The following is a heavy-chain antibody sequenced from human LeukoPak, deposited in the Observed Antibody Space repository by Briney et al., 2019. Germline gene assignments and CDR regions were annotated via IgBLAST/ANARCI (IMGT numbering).Heavy chain of an antibody. D-gene: IGHD5-24*01. CDR1: GFTVSSNY. Sequence: PGGSLRLSCAASGFTVSSNYMSWVRQAPGKGLEWVSVIYSGGSTYYADSVKGRFTISRDNSKNTLYLQMNSLRAEDTAVYYCARGSADGYNWVYYYYGMDVWGQGTTVTVSS. CDR2: IYSGGST. CDR3: ARGSADGYNWVYYYYGMDV. J-gene: IGHJ6*02. V-gene: IGHV3-53*01.